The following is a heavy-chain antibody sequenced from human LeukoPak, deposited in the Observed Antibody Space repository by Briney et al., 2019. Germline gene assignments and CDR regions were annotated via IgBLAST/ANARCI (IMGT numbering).Heavy chain of an antibody. CDR2: INDDGTTK. Sequence: GGSLTLFCSASEFPYNRYRVLGPRQAREKGLVWVSRINDDGTTKSYMDNVEGRFTISRDNATNALYLQMMGLRAEDTAVYFCARGGSRSSREDYSTYGIDYWGQGTTVTVSS. V-gene: IGHV3-74*01. J-gene: IGHJ4*01. D-gene: IGHD2-15*01. CDR1: EFPYNRYR. CDR3: ARGGSRSSREDYSTYGIDY.